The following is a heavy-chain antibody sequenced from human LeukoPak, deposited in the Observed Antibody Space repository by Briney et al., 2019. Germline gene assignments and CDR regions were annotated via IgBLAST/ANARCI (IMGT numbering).Heavy chain of an antibody. Sequence: ASVKVSCKASGGTFSSYAISWVRQAPGQGLEWMGGIIPIFGTANYAQKFQGRVTITADESTSTAYMELSSLRSEDTAVYYCAREGIAAAFDAFDIWGQGTMVTVSS. D-gene: IGHD6-13*01. CDR1: GGTFSSYA. CDR3: AREGIAAAFDAFDI. V-gene: IGHV1-69*13. J-gene: IGHJ3*02. CDR2: IIPIFGTA.